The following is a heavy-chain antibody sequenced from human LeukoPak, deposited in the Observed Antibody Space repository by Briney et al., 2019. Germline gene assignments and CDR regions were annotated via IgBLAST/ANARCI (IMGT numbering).Heavy chain of an antibody. J-gene: IGHJ4*02. CDR1: GFTFSSYS. V-gene: IGHV3-21*04. D-gene: IGHD3-22*01. CDR3: AKGRYYYDSSALLDY. Sequence: GGSLRLSCAASGFTFSSYSMNWVRQAPGKGLEWVSSISSSSTYIYYAGSVKGRFTVSRDNAKNSLYLQMNSLRAEDTAVYYCAKGRYYYDSSALLDYWGQGTLVTVSS. CDR2: ISSSSTYI.